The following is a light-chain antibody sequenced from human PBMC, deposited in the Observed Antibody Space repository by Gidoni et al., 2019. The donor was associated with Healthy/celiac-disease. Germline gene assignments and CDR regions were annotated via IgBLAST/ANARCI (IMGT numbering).Light chain of an antibody. CDR3: QQSYSTPRT. V-gene: IGKV1-39*01. J-gene: IGKJ3*01. Sequence: DLQMTQSPSSLSASVGDRVTITCRASQSISSYLNWYQQKPGKAPKLLIYAASSLQSGVPSRFSGSGSGTDFTLTISSLQPEDFATYYCQQSYSTPRTFGTWDQSGYQT. CDR2: AAS. CDR1: QSISSY.